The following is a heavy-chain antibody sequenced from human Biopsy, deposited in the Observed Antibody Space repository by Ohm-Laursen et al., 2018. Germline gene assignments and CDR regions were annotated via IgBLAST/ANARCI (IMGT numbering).Heavy chain of an antibody. D-gene: IGHD1-26*01. Sequence: SLRLSCAASGFTFSDYWMGWVRQAPGKGLEWVANIKQDGNEKYYVDSVMGRFTISRDNGKNSLYLQMNSQRAEDTAVYYCARARGSGRLRYHFDYWGQGTLVTVSS. CDR1: GFTFSDYW. V-gene: IGHV3-7*01. J-gene: IGHJ4*02. CDR3: ARARGSGRLRYHFDY. CDR2: IKQDGNEK.